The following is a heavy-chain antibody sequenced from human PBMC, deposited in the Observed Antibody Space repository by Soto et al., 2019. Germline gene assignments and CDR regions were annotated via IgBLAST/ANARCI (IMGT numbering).Heavy chain of an antibody. CDR3: ARGRGFGERQLDY. CDR2: IYYSGST. CDR1: GGSISSGGYY. D-gene: IGHD3-10*01. J-gene: IGHJ4*02. V-gene: IGHV4-31*03. Sequence: QVQLQESGPGLVKPSQTLSLTCTVSGGSISSGGYYWSWIRQHPGKGLEWIGYIYYSGSTYYNPSLNSRVTISVDTSKNQVSLKLSSVTAAATAVYYWARGRGFGERQLDYWGQGTLVTVSS.